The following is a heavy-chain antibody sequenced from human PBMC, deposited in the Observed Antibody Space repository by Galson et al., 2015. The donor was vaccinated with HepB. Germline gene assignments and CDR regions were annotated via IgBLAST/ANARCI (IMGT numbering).Heavy chain of an antibody. D-gene: IGHD5-12*01. J-gene: IGHJ4*02. V-gene: IGHV5-51*01. CDR2: IYPDDSDI. CDR1: GNSFNNQW. CDR3: ARHGGYNGYDFLRS. Sequence: QSGAEVKKSGDSLKIPCKDSGNSFNNQWIGWVRQTPGKGLEWMGIIYPDDSDIRYNPAVKGRVTISADTSINTAYLQWSSLRASDSAIYFCARHGGYNGYDFLRSWGQGTRVTVSS.